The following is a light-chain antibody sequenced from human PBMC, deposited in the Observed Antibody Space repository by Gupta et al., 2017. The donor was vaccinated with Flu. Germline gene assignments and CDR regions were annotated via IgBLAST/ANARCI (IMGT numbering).Light chain of an antibody. CDR2: AAS. Sequence: DIRMTQSPSFLSASVGDRVIITCRAGENIADYLSWYQQKPGKVPNLLIYAASTLESGVPSRFSGSGSGAEYTLTIARLQPEDVGTYYCQQTDSSPRTFGRGTKVEI. CDR1: ENIADY. J-gene: IGKJ1*01. V-gene: IGKV1-39*01. CDR3: QQTDSSPRT.